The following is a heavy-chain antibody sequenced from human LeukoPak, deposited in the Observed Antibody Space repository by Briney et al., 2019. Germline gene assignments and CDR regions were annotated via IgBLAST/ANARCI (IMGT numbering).Heavy chain of an antibody. CDR1: GYTFTGYY. J-gene: IGHJ2*01. Sequence: ASVKVSCKASGYTFTGYYMHWVRQAPGQGLEWMGWINPNSGGTNYAQKFQGRVTMTRDTSISTAYMELSRLRSDDTAVYYCARYYYDSSGYYQDWYFDLWGRGTLVTVSS. V-gene: IGHV1-2*02. D-gene: IGHD3-22*01. CDR3: ARYYYDSSGYYQDWYFDL. CDR2: INPNSGGT.